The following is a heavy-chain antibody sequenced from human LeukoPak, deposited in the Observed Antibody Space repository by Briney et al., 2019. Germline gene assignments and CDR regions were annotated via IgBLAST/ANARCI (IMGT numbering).Heavy chain of an antibody. CDR2: INHNGNVN. CDR1: GFTFSSYW. D-gene: IGHD6-6*01. Sequence: GGSLRLSCAASGFTFSSYWMNWARQAPGKGLEWVASINHNGNVNYYVDSVKGRFTISRDNAKNSLYLQMSNLRAEDTAVYYCARVVGAARPAYFDYWGQGTLVTVSS. V-gene: IGHV3-7*03. CDR3: ARVVGAARPAYFDY. J-gene: IGHJ4*02.